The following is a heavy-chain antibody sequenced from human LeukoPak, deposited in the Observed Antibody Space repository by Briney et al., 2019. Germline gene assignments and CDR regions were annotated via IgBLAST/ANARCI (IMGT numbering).Heavy chain of an antibody. CDR2: IKQDGSEK. CDR1: GFTFSSYW. D-gene: IGHD1-26*01. J-gene: IGHJ6*03. V-gene: IGHV3-7*01. CDR3: ASNLSGSYYYYYYMDV. Sequence: PGGSLRLSCAASGFTFSSYWMSWVRQAPGKGLEWAANIKQDGSEKYYVDSVKGRFTISRDNAKNSLYLQMNSLRAEDTAVYYCASNLSGSYYYYYYMDVWGKGTTVTVSS.